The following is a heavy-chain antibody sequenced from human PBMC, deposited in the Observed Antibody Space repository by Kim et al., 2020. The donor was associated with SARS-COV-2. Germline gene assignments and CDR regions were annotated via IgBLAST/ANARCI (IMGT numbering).Heavy chain of an antibody. CDR3: AKEQWLSTYYYYVMDV. CDR2: ISYHGSNK. V-gene: IGHV3-30*18. J-gene: IGHJ6*01. Sequence: GGSLRLSCAASGFTFSSYGMHWVRQAPGKGLEWVAVISYHGSNKYYADSVKGRFTIYRDNSKNTLYLQMNSLRAEDTAVYYCAKEQWLSTYYYYVMDVWGLGTTVTFSS. CDR1: GFTFSSYG. D-gene: IGHD6-19*01.